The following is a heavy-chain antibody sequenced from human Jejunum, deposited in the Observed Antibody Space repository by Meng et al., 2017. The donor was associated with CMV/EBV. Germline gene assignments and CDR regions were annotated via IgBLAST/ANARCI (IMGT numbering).Heavy chain of an antibody. V-gene: IGHV3-30-3*01. CDR2: ISDDGSNE. CDR1: GFTFSSHA. J-gene: IGHJ4*02. CDR3: ARQPGSLAY. Sequence: QVTMLGSGGGVVQPWRSLRLSCTASGFTFSSHAMHWVRQAPGKGLEWVAVISDDGSNEYYADSVKGRFTISRDNSKNTLYLQMNSLRAADTAVYYCARQPGSLAYWGQGTLVTVSS.